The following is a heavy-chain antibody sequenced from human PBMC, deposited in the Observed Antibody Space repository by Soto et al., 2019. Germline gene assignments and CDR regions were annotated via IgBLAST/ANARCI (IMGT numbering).Heavy chain of an antibody. CDR1: GFTFSSYW. CDR2: IKQDGSEK. J-gene: IGHJ6*02. V-gene: IGHV3-7*03. Sequence: EVQLVESGGGLVQPGGSLRLSCAASGFTFSSYWMSWVRQAPGKGLEWVANIKQDGSEKYYVDSVKGRFTISRDNAKNLLYLQMNSLRAEDTAVYYCARDWGYCSGGSCFYYYYGMDVWGQGTTVTVSS. D-gene: IGHD2-15*01. CDR3: ARDWGYCSGGSCFYYYYGMDV.